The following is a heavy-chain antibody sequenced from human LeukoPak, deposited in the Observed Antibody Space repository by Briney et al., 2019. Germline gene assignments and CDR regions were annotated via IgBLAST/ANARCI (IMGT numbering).Heavy chain of an antibody. CDR2: IIPIFGTA. CDR3: ARDRGIVGATEFDY. D-gene: IGHD1-26*01. V-gene: IGHV1-69*05. CDR1: GGTFSSYA. Sequence: GASVKVSCKASGGTFSSYAISWVRQAPGQGLEWMGGIIPIFGTANYAQKFQGRVTMTTDTSTSTAYMELRSLRSDDTAVYYCARDRGIVGATEFDYWGQGTLVTVSS. J-gene: IGHJ4*02.